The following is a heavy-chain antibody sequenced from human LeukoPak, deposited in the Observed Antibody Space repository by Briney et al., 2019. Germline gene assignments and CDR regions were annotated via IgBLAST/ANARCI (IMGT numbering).Heavy chain of an antibody. Sequence: ASVKVSCKASGHTFTSYGISWVRQAPGQGLEWMGWISAYNGNTNYAQKLQGRVTMTTDTSTSTAYMDLRSLRSDDTAVYYCARDRLGYCSSTSCPLGVYWGQGTLVTVSS. J-gene: IGHJ4*02. CDR3: ARDRLGYCSSTSCPLGVY. D-gene: IGHD2-2*01. V-gene: IGHV1-18*01. CDR2: ISAYNGNT. CDR1: GHTFTSYG.